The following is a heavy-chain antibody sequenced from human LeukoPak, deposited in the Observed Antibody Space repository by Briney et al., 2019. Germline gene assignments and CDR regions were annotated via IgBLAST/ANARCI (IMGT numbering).Heavy chain of an antibody. Sequence: SGPTLVKPTQTLTLTCTFSGFSRSTSGVGVGWIRQPPGKALELLALIYWNDDKRYSPSLKSRLTITKSTSKNQVVLTMTNMDTVDHATYYCALTYYDILTGPKAFDYWRQRTLVTVSS. CDR2: IYWNDDK. D-gene: IGHD3-9*01. J-gene: IGHJ4*02. CDR1: GFSRSTSGVG. V-gene: IGHV2-5*01. CDR3: ALTYYDILTGPKAFDY.